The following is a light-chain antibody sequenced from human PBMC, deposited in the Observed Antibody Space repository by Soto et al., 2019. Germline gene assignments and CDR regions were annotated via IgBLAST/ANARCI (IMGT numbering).Light chain of an antibody. Sequence: DIQVTQSPSSVSAYVGDSVTITCRASQGIYDWVAWYQQKPGKAPKLLISAASSLQSGVPSRFNGSGSGTDFSLTISSLQPEDFATYYCQQAFSFPFTFGPGTKVDIK. CDR3: QQAFSFPFT. CDR2: AAS. CDR1: QGIYDW. V-gene: IGKV1-12*01. J-gene: IGKJ3*01.